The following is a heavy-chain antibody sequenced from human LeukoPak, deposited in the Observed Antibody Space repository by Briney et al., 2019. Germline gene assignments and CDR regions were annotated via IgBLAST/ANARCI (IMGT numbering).Heavy chain of an antibody. V-gene: IGHV3-23*01. CDR1: GFTFGSAA. CDR2: ISGSDGGT. CDR3: ARDRGSGAFDN. D-gene: IGHD2-8*02. J-gene: IGHJ4*02. Sequence: GGSLRLSCVASGFTFGSAAMTWVRQAPGKGLEWVSGISGSDGGTYYADSVKGRFTISRDNSKNTLYLQMNSLRVEDTAIYYCARDRGSGAFDNWGQGTLDTVSS.